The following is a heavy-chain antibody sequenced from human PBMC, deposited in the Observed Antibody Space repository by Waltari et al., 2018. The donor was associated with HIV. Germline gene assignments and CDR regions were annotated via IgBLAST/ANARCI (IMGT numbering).Heavy chain of an antibody. CDR3: VKDMFGEYDY. CDR1: GFSVSRYW. D-gene: IGHD3-10*02. CDR2: INPDGNTI. J-gene: IGHJ4*02. Sequence: EVQLVQSGGGLVQPGGSRRLSCAASGFSVSRYWMHWVRQIPGQGLVWVSRINPDGNTINYADSVRGRFTISRDYAKNTLYLQMNSLRDDDTAMYYCVKDMFGEYDYWGQGTLVTVSS. V-gene: IGHV3-74*01.